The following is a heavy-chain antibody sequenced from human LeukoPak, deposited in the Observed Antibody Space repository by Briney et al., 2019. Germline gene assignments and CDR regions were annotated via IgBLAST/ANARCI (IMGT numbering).Heavy chain of an antibody. J-gene: IGHJ5*02. D-gene: IGHD6-13*01. CDR2: ISGSGGST. CDR1: GXTFXXXX. CDR3: ANRAAAAPA. Sequence: SGXTFXXXXXXXXXXXXGXXLEWVSAISGSGGSTYYADSVKGRFTISRDNSKNTLYLQMNSLRAEDTAVYYCANRAAAAPAWGQGTLVTVSS. V-gene: IGHV3-23*01.